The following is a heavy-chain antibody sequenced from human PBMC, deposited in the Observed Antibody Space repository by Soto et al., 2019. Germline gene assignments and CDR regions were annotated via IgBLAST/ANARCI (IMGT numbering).Heavy chain of an antibody. CDR3: ARYTPFDP. CDR1: CWAFRGYF. CDR2: INNREST. D-gene: IGHD2-2*02. Sequence: TSETLSLTFAFFCWAFRGYFWSLIRPPPGKGLEWIGKINNRESTNYTPSLKSRVTISEDTSKNQFPLKLSSVTAADTAVYYCARYTPFDPWGQETLVTVSS. V-gene: IGHV4-34*01. J-gene: IGHJ5*02.